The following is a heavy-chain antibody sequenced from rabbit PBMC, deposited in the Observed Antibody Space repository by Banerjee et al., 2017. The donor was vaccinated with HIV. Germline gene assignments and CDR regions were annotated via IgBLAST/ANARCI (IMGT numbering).Heavy chain of an antibody. D-gene: IGHD2-1*01. CDR2: IYVGSSGST. CDR1: GFTISSSYW. CDR3: ARPYGGRAGFYFDL. J-gene: IGHJ4*01. Sequence: QEQLVESGGDLVKPGASLTLTCKASGFTISSSYWICWVRQAPGKGLEWIACIYVGSSGSTYYASWAKGRFTISKTSSTTVTLQMTSLTAADTATYFCARPYGGRAGFYFDLWGPGTLVTVS. V-gene: IGHV1S45*01.